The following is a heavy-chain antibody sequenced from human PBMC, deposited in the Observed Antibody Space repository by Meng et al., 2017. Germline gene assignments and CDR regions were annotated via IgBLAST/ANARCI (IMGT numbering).Heavy chain of an antibody. D-gene: IGHD4-23*01. CDR1: GWFYRKES. CDR2: SIPMFARA. CDR3: GRLGNVYGGNSEY. J-gene: IGHJ4*02. V-gene: IGHV1-69*01. Sequence: GECGAADEKPVAEGKVPCKDCGWFYRKESISWIRWAPGQGLEWMGGSIPMFARANYAQKFQGRITITADDSTTTAYMELRSLRSEDTAVYYCGRLGNVYGGNSEYWGQGTLVTVSS.